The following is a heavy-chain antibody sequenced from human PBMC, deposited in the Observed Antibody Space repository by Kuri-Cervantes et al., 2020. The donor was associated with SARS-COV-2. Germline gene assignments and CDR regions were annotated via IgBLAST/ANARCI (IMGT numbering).Heavy chain of an antibody. V-gene: IGHV3-30*02. J-gene: IGHJ2*01. CDR3: ARDFFAATGWYFDL. CDR2: IRYDGSNK. Sequence: GESLKISCAASGFTFSSYGMHWVRQAPGKGLEWVAFIRYDGSNKYYADSVKGRFTISRDNSKNTLYLQMNSLRAEDTAVYYCARDFFAATGWYFDLWGRGNLVTVSS. CDR1: GFTFSSYG. D-gene: IGHD3-9*01.